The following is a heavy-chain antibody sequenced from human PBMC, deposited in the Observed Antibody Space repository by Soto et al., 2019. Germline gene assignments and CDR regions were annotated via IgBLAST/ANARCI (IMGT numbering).Heavy chain of an antibody. V-gene: IGHV3-74*01. CDR3: AKDGKDSMAADHP. Sequence: GGSLRLSCAASGFTFSSYWMHWVRQAPGKGLVWVSRINSDGSSTSYADSVKGRFTISRDNAKNTLYLQMNSLRAEDTAVYYCAKDGKDSMAADHPWGQGTTVTVSS. J-gene: IGHJ6*02. D-gene: IGHD6-13*01. CDR1: GFTFSSYW. CDR2: INSDGSST.